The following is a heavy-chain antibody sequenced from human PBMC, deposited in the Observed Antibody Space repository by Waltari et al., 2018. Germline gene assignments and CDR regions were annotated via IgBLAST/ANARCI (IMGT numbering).Heavy chain of an antibody. CDR1: GLSFSSYW. D-gene: IGHD6-19*01. CDR3: AGWGSSNV. Sequence: EVQLGESGGGLVQPGGSLRLSCAASGLSFSSYWMNWVRRVPGKGLEWVANINPDGGEKRLVDSVKGRFTISRDNAKNSLYLQMNSLRGEDTAVYYCAGWGSSNVWGQGTLVTVSS. J-gene: IGHJ4*02. CDR2: INPDGGEK. V-gene: IGHV3-7*03.